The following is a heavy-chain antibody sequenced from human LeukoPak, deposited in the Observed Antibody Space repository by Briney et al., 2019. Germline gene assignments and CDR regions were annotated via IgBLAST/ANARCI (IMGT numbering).Heavy chain of an antibody. J-gene: IGHJ3*02. CDR3: ARDHSSGWYSFGAFDI. D-gene: IGHD6-19*01. CDR1: GYTFTSYG. CDR2: ISAYNGNT. Sequence: GASVKVSCKASGYTFTSYGINWMRQAPGQGLEWMGWISAYNGNTNYAQKLQGRVTMTTDTSTSTAYMELRSLRSDDTAVYYCARDHSSGWYSFGAFDIWGQGTVVTVSS. V-gene: IGHV1-18*01.